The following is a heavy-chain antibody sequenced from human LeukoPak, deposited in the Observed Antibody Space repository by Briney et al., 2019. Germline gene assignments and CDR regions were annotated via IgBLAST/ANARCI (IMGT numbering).Heavy chain of an antibody. CDR2: ISAYNGNT. CDR3: ARDNGSGITMVRASPGWFDP. CDR1: GYTFTGYY. J-gene: IGHJ5*02. Sequence: ASVKVSCKASGYTFTGYYMHWVRQAPGQGLEWMGWISAYNGNTNYAQKLQGRVTMTTDTSTSTAYMELRSLRSDDTAVYYCARDNGSGITMVRASPGWFDPWGQGTLVTVSS. V-gene: IGHV1-18*04. D-gene: IGHD3-10*01.